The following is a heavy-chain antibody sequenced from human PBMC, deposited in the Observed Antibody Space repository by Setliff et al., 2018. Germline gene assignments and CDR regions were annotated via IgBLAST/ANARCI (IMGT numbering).Heavy chain of an antibody. CDR1: GGTFTYYY. Sequence: SETLSLTCAASGGTFTYYYWTWIRQPLGKGLEWIGEINHSGSTNYNPSLKSRATISIDTSKNQFSLNLRYVTAADTAVYYCARGRNIAIRLLDSWGQGNLVTVSS. J-gene: IGHJ4*02. CDR3: ARGRNIAIRLLDS. D-gene: IGHD6-6*01. V-gene: IGHV4-34*01. CDR2: INHSGST.